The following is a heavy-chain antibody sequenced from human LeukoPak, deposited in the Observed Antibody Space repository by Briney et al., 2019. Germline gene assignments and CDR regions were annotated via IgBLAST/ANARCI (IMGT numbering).Heavy chain of an antibody. CDR3: ASSGVVPAAMGPLGYYYYGMDV. J-gene: IGHJ6*02. CDR2: IYPGDSDT. CDR1: GYSFTSYW. Sequence: GASLQISCQGSGYSFTSYWIGWVRQLPGKGLEWMGIIYPGDSDTRYSPSFQGQVTISADKSISTAYLQWSSLKASDTAMYYCASSGVVPAAMGPLGYYYYGMDVWGQGTTVTVSS. V-gene: IGHV5-51*01. D-gene: IGHD2-2*01.